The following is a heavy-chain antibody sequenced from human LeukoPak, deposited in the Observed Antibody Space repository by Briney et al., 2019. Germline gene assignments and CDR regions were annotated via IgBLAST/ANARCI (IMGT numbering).Heavy chain of an antibody. CDR3: AELGITMIGGV. D-gene: IGHD3-10*02. CDR2: ISGSGGST. J-gene: IGHJ6*04. V-gene: IGHV3-23*01. CDR1: GFTFSTYG. Sequence: GGSLRLSCAASGFTFSTYGMSWVRQAPGRGLEWVSGISGSGGSTYYADSVKGRFTFSRDNSKNTLYLQMNSLRAEDTAVYYCAELGITMIGGVWGKGTTVTISS.